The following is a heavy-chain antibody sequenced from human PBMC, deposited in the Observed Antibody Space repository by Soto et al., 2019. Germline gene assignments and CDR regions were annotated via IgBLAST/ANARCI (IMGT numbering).Heavy chain of an antibody. CDR3: ASSTIPGSYYNDYYYYYGMDV. CDR2: IYPGDSNT. CDR1: GYSFTSYW. J-gene: IGHJ6*02. D-gene: IGHD3-10*01. V-gene: IGHV5-51*01. Sequence: PGESLKISCKGSGYSFTSYWIGWVRQMPGKGLEWMGIIYPGDSNTRYSPSLQGQVTISADKSISTAYLQWSSLKASDTAMYYCASSTIPGSYYNDYYYYYGMDVWGQGTTVTVSS.